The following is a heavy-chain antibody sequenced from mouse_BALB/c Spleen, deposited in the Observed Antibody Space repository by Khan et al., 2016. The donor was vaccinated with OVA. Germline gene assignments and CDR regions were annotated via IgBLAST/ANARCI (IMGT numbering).Heavy chain of an antibody. J-gene: IGHJ2*02. CDR1: GYSFTGYF. CDR3: TRSYRSDFDY. Sequence: EVQLQQSGPELVRPGASVKISCKASGYSFTGYFMNWVMQSHGKSLEWIGRINPHIGETFYNQRFKDKATLTVDDSSNTAHMELRHLASEDSAVYYCTRSYRSDFDYWGQGTSLTVSS. D-gene: IGHD1-1*01. V-gene: IGHV1-20*02. CDR2: INPHIGET.